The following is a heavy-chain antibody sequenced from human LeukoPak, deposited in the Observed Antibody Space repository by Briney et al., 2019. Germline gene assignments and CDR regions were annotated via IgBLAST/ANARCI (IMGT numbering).Heavy chain of an antibody. D-gene: IGHD6-19*01. CDR2: ISSSGKTI. Sequence: GGSLRLSCAASGFTFSDYYMSWIRQAPGKGLEWISYISSSGKTIYYANSVKGRFTISRDNAKNSLYLQMNSLRAEDTAVYYCATASSGWYLTSWGQGTLVTVSS. CDR3: ATASSGWYLTS. J-gene: IGHJ5*02. V-gene: IGHV3-11*01. CDR1: GFTFSDYY.